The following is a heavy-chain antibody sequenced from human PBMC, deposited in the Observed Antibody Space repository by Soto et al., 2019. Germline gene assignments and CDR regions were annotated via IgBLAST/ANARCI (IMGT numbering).Heavy chain of an antibody. Sequence: HPGGSLRLSCAASGFTFRSYAMSWVRQAPGKGLEWVSSISGSGGSTFYADSVKGRFTISRDNSKNTLYLQMNSLRAEDTAVYYCAKDRATIAISNYFDYWGQGTLVTVSS. D-gene: IGHD3-3*01. CDR3: AKDRATIAISNYFDY. V-gene: IGHV3-23*01. CDR2: ISGSGGST. J-gene: IGHJ4*02. CDR1: GFTFRSYA.